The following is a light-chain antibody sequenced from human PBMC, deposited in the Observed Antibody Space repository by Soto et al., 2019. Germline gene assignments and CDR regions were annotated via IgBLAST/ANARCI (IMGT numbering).Light chain of an antibody. J-gene: IGKJ4*01. CDR2: GAS. Sequence: EIVLTQSPGTLSLSPGERATPSCRASQSVSSSYLAWYQQTPGQAPRLLIYGASSRATGIPDRFSGSGSGTDFTLTISRLEPEDFAVYYCQQYGSSPFTFGGGTKVEIK. CDR1: QSVSSSY. V-gene: IGKV3-20*01. CDR3: QQYGSSPFT.